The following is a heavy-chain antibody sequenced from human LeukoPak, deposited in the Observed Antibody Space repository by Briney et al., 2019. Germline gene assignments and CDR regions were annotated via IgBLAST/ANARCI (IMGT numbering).Heavy chain of an antibody. D-gene: IGHD2-2*02. Sequence: ASVTVSFKASGYTFTSYYMHWVRQAPGQGLEGVGIINPSGGSTSYAQKFQGRVTMTRDMSTSTVYMELSSLRSEDTAVYYCARVIAGYCSSTSCYKEFDYWGQGTLVTVSS. V-gene: IGHV1-46*01. CDR2: INPSGGST. CDR1: GYTFTSYY. CDR3: ARVIAGYCSSTSCYKEFDY. J-gene: IGHJ4*02.